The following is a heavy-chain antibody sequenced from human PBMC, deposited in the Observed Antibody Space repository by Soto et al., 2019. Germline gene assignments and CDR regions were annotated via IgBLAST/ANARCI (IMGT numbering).Heavy chain of an antibody. J-gene: IGHJ6*02. CDR3: ARGRIAAKLYYHYYGMDV. D-gene: IGHD6-6*01. CDR2: IITIFGTA. V-gene: IGHV1-69*06. Sequence: SVKFSCKASGGTFSSYAISLVRQAPGQGLEWMGGIITIFGTANYAQKFQGRVTITADKSTSTAYMELSSLRSEDTAVYYCARGRIAAKLYYHYYGMDVWGQGTTVTVSS. CDR1: GGTFSSYA.